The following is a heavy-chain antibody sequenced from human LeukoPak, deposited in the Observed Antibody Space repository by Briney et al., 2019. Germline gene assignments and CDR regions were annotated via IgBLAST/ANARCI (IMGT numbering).Heavy chain of an antibody. Sequence: GRSLRLSCAASGFTFDDYAMHWVRQAPGKGLEWVSGISWNSGSIGYADSVKGRFTISRDNAKNSLYLQMNSLRAEDMALYYCAKDLDGGRGDAFDIWGQGTMVTVSS. V-gene: IGHV3-9*03. CDR2: ISWNSGSI. CDR3: AKDLDGGRGDAFDI. CDR1: GFTFDDYA. D-gene: IGHD3-16*01. J-gene: IGHJ3*02.